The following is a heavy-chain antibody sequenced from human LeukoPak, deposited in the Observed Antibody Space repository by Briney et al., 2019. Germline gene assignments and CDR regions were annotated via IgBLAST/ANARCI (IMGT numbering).Heavy chain of an antibody. V-gene: IGHV3-33*01. D-gene: IGHD3-3*01. CDR2: IWYDGSQF. J-gene: IGHJ4*02. CDR1: GFTFSSFC. Sequence: GGSLRLSCAASGFTFSSFCRHWIRQPPGKGLEWVAVIWYDGSQFYYGDSVEGRFTISRDDSKDTLYLQMNRLIDDDTAVYYCAREWRNHSFDNWGQGTLVTVSS. CDR3: AREWRNHSFDN.